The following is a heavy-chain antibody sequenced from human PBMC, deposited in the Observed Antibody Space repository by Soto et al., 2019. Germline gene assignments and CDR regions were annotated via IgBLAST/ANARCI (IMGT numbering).Heavy chain of an antibody. J-gene: IGHJ4*02. D-gene: IGHD6-25*01. Sequence: GASQRRSCAARGFTFSSYPMSWVRQATGKGLEWVSAISGSGDSTYYADSVKGRFTISRDNSKNTLYLQMNSLRAEDTAVYYCAKDRDSSGVSGYFHYWGQRPLVTVSS. CDR1: GFTFSSYP. CDR3: AKDRDSSGVSGYFHY. CDR2: ISGSGDST. V-gene: IGHV3-23*01.